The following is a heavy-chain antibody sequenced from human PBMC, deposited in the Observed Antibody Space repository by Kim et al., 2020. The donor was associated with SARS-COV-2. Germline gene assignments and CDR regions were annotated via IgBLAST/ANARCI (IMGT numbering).Heavy chain of an antibody. Sequence: GGSLRLSCAASGFTFSSYGMHWVRQAPGKGLEWVAVIWYDGSNKYYADSVKGRFTISRDNSKNTLYLQMNSLRAEDTAVYYCAKERHSSGYDLSPPDYWGQGTLVTVSS. D-gene: IGHD3-22*01. V-gene: IGHV3-33*06. CDR3: AKERHSSGYDLSPPDY. CDR2: IWYDGSNK. J-gene: IGHJ4*02. CDR1: GFTFSSYG.